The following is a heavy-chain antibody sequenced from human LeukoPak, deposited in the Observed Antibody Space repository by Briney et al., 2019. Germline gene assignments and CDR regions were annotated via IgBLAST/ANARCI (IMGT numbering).Heavy chain of an antibody. Sequence: GGSLRLSYAASGFTFSSYEMNWVRQAPGKGLEWVSYISSSGSTIYYADSVKGRFTISRDNAKNSLYLQMNSLRAEDKAVYYCARDTREPITMIVVVNAFDIWGQGTMVTVSS. V-gene: IGHV3-48*03. CDR2: ISSSGSTI. CDR3: ARDTREPITMIVVVNAFDI. CDR1: GFTFSSYE. J-gene: IGHJ3*02. D-gene: IGHD3-22*01.